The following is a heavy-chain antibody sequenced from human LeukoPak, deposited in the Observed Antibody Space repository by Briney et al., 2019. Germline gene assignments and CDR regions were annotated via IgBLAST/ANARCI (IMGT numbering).Heavy chain of an antibody. CDR2: ISHDASDE. D-gene: IGHD1-26*01. V-gene: IGHV3-30*18. J-gene: IGHJ4*02. CDR1: GFSFSGYG. CDR3: VKALVGQTSGY. Sequence: PGGSPRLSCTASGFSFSGYGMHWVRQAPGKGLEWLAVISHDASDEYYADSVKGRFTISRDNAKNMIYLQMISLRAEDTAVYYCVKALVGQTSGYWGQGTRVTVST.